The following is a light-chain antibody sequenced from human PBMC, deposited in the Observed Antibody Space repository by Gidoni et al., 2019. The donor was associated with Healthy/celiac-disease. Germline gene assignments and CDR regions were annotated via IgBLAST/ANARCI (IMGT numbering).Light chain of an antibody. CDR2: KDS. CDR3: QSAESSGTYVV. J-gene: IGLJ2*01. CDR1: ALPKQY. V-gene: IGLV3-25*03. Sequence: SYELTQPPSVSVSPGQTARITCSGDALPKQYAYWYQQKPGQAPVLVIYKDSERPSGIPERFSGSSSGTTVTLTISGVQAEDEADYYCQSAESSGTYVVFGGGNKLTVL.